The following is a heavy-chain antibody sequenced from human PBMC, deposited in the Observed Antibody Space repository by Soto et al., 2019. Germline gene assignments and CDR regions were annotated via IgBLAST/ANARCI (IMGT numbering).Heavy chain of an antibody. V-gene: IGHV1-2*06. D-gene: IGHD6-13*01. Sequence: ASVKVSCKASGYTFTGYHMHWVRQAPGQGLEWMGRINSNSGGTNYAQKFQGRVTMTRDTSISTAYMELSRLKSDDTAVYYCARKPIAYYYGMDVWGQGTTVAVSS. CDR1: GYTFTGYH. CDR2: INSNSGGT. CDR3: ARKPIAYYYGMDV. J-gene: IGHJ6*02.